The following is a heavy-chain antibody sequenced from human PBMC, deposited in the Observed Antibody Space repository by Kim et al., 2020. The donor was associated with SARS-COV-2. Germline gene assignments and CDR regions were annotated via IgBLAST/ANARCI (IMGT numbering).Heavy chain of an antibody. V-gene: IGHV3-23*01. CDR3: AKDDYYGSGSYDALGYFDY. D-gene: IGHD3-10*01. CDR1: GFTFSSYA. Sequence: GSLRLSCAASGFTFSSYAMSWVRQAPGKGLEWVSAISGSGGSTYYADSVKGRFTISRDNSKNTLYLQMNSLRAEDTAVYYCAKDDYYGSGSYDALGYFDYWGQGTLVTVSS. J-gene: IGHJ4*02. CDR2: ISGSGGST.